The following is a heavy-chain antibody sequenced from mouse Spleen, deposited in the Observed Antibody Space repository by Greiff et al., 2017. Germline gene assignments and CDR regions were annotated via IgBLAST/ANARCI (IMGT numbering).Heavy chain of an antibody. D-gene: IGHD4-1*01. Sequence: EVKLMESGGGLVQPGGSLSLSCAASGFTFTDYYMSWVRQPPGKALEWLGFIRNKANGYTTEYSASVKGRFTISRDNSQSILYLQMNALRAEDSATYYCARSTTLTGIDYWGQGTTLTVSS. CDR2: IRNKANGYTT. CDR3: ARSTTLTGIDY. J-gene: IGHJ2*01. V-gene: IGHV7-3*01. CDR1: GFTFTDYY.